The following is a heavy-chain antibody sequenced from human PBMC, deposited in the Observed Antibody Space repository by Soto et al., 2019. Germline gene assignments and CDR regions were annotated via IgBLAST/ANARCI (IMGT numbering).Heavy chain of an antibody. Sequence: SETLSLTCAVDGGSFSGYYWSWIRQPPGKGLEWIGEINHSGSTNYNPSLKSRVTISVDTSKNQFSLKLSSVTAADTAVYYCARGLKGGIAAHDAFDIWGQGTMVTVSS. CDR3: ARGLKGGIAAHDAFDI. D-gene: IGHD6-13*01. CDR2: INHSGST. CDR1: GGSFSGYY. V-gene: IGHV4-34*01. J-gene: IGHJ3*02.